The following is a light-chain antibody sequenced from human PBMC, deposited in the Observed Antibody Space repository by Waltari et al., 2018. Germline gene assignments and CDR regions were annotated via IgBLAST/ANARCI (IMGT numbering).Light chain of an antibody. Sequence: EILMTHSPAPLSVSPGERPPLPCRASQSSYRNLAWYQQRPGQAPRLLIYGASSRATGIPARFSGSGSGTEFTLTISSLQSEDFGIYYCQQYSNWPPVTFGQGTQLVIK. V-gene: IGKV3-15*01. CDR2: GAS. CDR3: QQYSNWPPVT. J-gene: IGKJ5*01. CDR1: QSSYRN.